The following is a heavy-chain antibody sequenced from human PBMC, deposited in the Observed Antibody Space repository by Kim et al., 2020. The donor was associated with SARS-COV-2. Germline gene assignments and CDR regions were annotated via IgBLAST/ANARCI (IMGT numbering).Heavy chain of an antibody. J-gene: IGHJ6*02. CDR3: AADNRAITYSSGYEYGMDV. Sequence: SVKVSCKASGFTFTSSAVQWVRQARGQRLEWIGWIVVGSGNTNYAQKFQERVTITRDMSTSTAYMELSSLRSEDTAVYYCAADNRAITYSSGYEYGMDVWGQGTTVTVSS. V-gene: IGHV1-58*01. D-gene: IGHD6-19*01. CDR2: IVVGSGNT. CDR1: GFTFTSSA.